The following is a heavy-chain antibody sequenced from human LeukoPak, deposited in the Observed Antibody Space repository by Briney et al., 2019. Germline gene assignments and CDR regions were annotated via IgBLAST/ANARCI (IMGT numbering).Heavy chain of an antibody. Sequence: PGGSLRLSCAASGFTFSSYEMNWVRQAPGKGLEWVSYISSGGSSIYYADPVKGRFTISRDNAKNSLYLQMNSLRAEDTAVYYCARATYSSGFSYWGQGTLVTVSS. D-gene: IGHD6-19*01. J-gene: IGHJ4*02. CDR1: GFTFSSYE. V-gene: IGHV3-48*03. CDR2: ISSGGSSI. CDR3: ARATYSSGFSY.